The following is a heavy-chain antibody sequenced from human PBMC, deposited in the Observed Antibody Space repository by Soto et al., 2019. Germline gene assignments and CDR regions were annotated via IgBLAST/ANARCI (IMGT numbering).Heavy chain of an antibody. Sequence: QLQLQESGSGLVKPSQTLSLTCAVSGGSINTATHSWSWIRQPPGKGLEWIGYIYHSGSTYYNPSVKGGVTISIDKRNSQFSLGRSSGTAADTAVYYGARGGGVTTTGDDYWGQGILVTVSS. CDR2: IYHSGST. CDR3: ARGGGVTTTGDDY. CDR1: GGSINTATHS. D-gene: IGHD4-4*01. V-gene: IGHV4-30-2*01. J-gene: IGHJ4*02.